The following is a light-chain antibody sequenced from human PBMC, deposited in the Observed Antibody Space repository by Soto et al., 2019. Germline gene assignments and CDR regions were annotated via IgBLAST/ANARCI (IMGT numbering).Light chain of an antibody. V-gene: IGKV3-11*01. CDR2: DAS. Sequence: EVVLTQSPATLSSSPGERATLSCRASQIIRTSLAWYQQKPGQAHRLVIFDASNRANGVPARFGGSGSGTDFTLTINSLETEDFAVYYCQQRNVWPPITFGQGTRLEIK. CDR1: QIIRTS. CDR3: QQRNVWPPIT. J-gene: IGKJ5*01.